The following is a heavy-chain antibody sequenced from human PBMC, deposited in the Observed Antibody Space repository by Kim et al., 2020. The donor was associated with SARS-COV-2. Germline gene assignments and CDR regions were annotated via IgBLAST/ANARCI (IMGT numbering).Heavy chain of an antibody. V-gene: IGHV3-11*05. Sequence: VKGRFTISRDNARNSLYLRMNSLRAEDTAVYYCAGDSLYYYDSSGYFWGYWGQGTLVTVSS. D-gene: IGHD3-22*01. CDR3: AGDSLYYYDSSGYFWGY. J-gene: IGHJ4*02.